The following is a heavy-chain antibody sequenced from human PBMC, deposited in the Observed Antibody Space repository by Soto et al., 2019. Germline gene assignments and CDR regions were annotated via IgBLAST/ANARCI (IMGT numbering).Heavy chain of an antibody. J-gene: IGHJ4*02. CDR2: ISRSGDLT. CDR1: GFSFTTYA. Sequence: DVHLLESGGGLVHPGGSLRLSCATSGFSFTTYAMSWVRQAPGKGLEWVSGISRSGDLTYYSDSVRGRFTISRDNSHNTLFLQMDRLTVEDMALYYCAKENWGEQQGFDSCGQGTPVTVSS. D-gene: IGHD7-27*01. CDR3: AKENWGEQQGFDS. V-gene: IGHV3-23*01.